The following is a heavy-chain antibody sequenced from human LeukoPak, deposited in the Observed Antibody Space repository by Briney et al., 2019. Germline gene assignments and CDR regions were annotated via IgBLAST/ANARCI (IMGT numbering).Heavy chain of an antibody. CDR3: ARVVFGSGSIFDY. V-gene: IGHV3-30-3*01. CDR1: GFTFSSYA. D-gene: IGHD6-19*01. Sequence: GGSLRLSCAASGFTFSSYAMHWVRQAPGKGLEWVAVISYDGSNKYYADSVKGRFTISRDNSKNTLYLQMNSLRAEDTAVYYCARVVFGSGSIFDYWGQGTLVTVSS. J-gene: IGHJ4*02. CDR2: ISYDGSNK.